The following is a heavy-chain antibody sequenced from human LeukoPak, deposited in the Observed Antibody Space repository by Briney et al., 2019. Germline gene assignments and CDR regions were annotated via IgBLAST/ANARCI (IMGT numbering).Heavy chain of an antibody. D-gene: IGHD5-18*01. CDR1: GFTFSSYS. CDR2: INHSGST. J-gene: IGHJ4*02. CDR3: ASRPIQALNVDTAMLGYFDY. Sequence: KAGGSLRLSCAASGFTFSSYSMNWVRQPPGKGLEWIGEINHSGSTNYNPSLKSRVTISVDTSKNQFSLKLSSVTAADTAVYYCASRPIQALNVDTAMLGYFDYWGQGTLVTVSS. V-gene: IGHV4-34*01.